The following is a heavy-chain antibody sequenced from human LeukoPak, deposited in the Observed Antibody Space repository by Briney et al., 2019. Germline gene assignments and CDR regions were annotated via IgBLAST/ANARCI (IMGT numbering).Heavy chain of an antibody. J-gene: IGHJ4*02. CDR2: IKQDGSEK. Sequence: GGSLRLSCAASGFTFSSYWMSWVRQPPGKGLKGGANIKQDGSEKYYVDSVKGRFTISRDNAKNSLYLQMNSLRAEDTAVYYCARVRWFGELLYFDYWGQGTLVTVSS. CDR1: GFTFSSYW. V-gene: IGHV3-7*01. D-gene: IGHD3-10*01. CDR3: ARVRWFGELLYFDY.